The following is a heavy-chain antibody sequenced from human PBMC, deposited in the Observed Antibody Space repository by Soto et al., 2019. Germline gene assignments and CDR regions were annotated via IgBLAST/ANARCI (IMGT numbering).Heavy chain of an antibody. CDR1: GFTFSSYG. CDR3: AAGITIVRGRPDY. D-gene: IGHD3-10*01. Sequence: QVQLVESGGGVVQPGRSLRISCAASGFTFSSYGMHWVRQAPGKGLELVAGIWYDGSNKYYADSVKGRFTISRDNSKNTLYLKMNSLRAEDTAVYYCAAGITIVRGRPDYWGQGTLVTVSS. V-gene: IGHV3-33*01. CDR2: IWYDGSNK. J-gene: IGHJ4*02.